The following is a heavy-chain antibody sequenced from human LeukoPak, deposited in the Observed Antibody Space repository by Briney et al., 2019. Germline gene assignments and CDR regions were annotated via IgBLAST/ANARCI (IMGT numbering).Heavy chain of an antibody. V-gene: IGHV3-30-3*01. CDR1: GFTFSSYA. CDR3: ARGGIAVAGPDGY. CDR2: ISYDGSNK. J-gene: IGHJ4*02. D-gene: IGHD6-19*01. Sequence: PGGSLRLSCAASGFTFSSYAMHWVRQAPGKGLEWVAVISYDGSNKYYADSVKGRFSISRDNSKNTLYLQMNSLRAEDAAVYYCARGGIAVAGPDGYWGQGTLVTVSS.